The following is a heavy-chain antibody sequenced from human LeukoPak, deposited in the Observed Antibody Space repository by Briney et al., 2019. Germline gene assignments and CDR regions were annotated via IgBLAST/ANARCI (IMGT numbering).Heavy chain of an antibody. J-gene: IGHJ4*02. D-gene: IGHD4-17*01. V-gene: IGHV3-30*02. CDR3: AKDRSGGDYGDPLLDY. Sequence: AGGSLRLSCAASGFTFSSYGMHWVRQAPGKGLEWVAFIRYDGSNKYYADFVKGRFTISRDNSKNTLYLQMNSLRAEDTAVYYCAKDRSGGDYGDPLLDYWGQGTLVTVSS. CDR1: GFTFSSYG. CDR2: IRYDGSNK.